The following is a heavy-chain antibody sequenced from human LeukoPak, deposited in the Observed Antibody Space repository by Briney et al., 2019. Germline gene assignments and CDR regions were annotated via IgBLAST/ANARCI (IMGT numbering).Heavy chain of an antibody. J-gene: IGHJ6*03. CDR2: IRSKAYGGTT. CDR3: TRDSLSSYDFWSGYYSYYYYYMDV. D-gene: IGHD3-3*01. V-gene: IGHV3-49*03. CDR1: GFTFGDYA. Sequence: GGSLRLSCTASGFTFGDYAMSWFRQAPGKGLEWVGFIRSKAYGGTTEYAASVKSRFTISRDDSKSIAYLQMNSLKTEDTAVYYCTRDSLSSYDFWSGYYSYYYYYMDVWGKGTTVTVSS.